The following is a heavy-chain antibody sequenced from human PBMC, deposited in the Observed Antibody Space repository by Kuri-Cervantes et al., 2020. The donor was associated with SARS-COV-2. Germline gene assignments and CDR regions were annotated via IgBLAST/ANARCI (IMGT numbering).Heavy chain of an antibody. D-gene: IGHD3-3*01. V-gene: IGHV4-4*02. CDR1: GGSISSSNW. Sequence: GSLRLSCAVSGGSISSSNWWSWVRQPPGKGLEWSGEIYHSGSTNYNPSLKSRVTISVDKSKNQFSLKLSSVTAADTAVYYCASLSTYYDFWSGYFDYWGQGTLVTVSS. CDR2: IYHSGST. J-gene: IGHJ4*02. CDR3: ASLSTYYDFWSGYFDY.